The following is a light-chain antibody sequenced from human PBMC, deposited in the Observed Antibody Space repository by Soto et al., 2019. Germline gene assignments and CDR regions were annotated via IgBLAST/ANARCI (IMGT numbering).Light chain of an antibody. CDR2: INN. CDR3: AAWDASLNGVV. J-gene: IGLJ2*01. CDR1: SSNIGRNT. Sequence: QLVLAQPPSASETPGQRVTISCSGGSSNIGRNTVNWYQQLPGTAPKLLIYINNHRPSGVPDRFSGSKSGTSASLAISGLHSDDEADYYCAAWDASLNGVVFGGGTKVTVL. V-gene: IGLV1-44*01.